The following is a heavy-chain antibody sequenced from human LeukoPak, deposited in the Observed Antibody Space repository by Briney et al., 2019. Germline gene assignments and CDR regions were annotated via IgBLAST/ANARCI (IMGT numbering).Heavy chain of an antibody. CDR3: ARDIGYYYDSSGPADY. D-gene: IGHD3-22*01. Sequence: GRSLRLSCAASGFTFSSYGMHWVRQAPGKGLEWVAVIWYDGSNKYYADSVKGRFTISRDNSKNTLYLQMNSLRAEDTAVYYCARDIGYYYDSSGPADYWGQGTLVTVSS. V-gene: IGHV3-33*01. J-gene: IGHJ4*02. CDR1: GFTFSSYG. CDR2: IWYDGSNK.